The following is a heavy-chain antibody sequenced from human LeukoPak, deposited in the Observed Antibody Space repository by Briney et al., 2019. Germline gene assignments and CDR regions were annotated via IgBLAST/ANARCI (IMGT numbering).Heavy chain of an antibody. J-gene: IGHJ4*02. V-gene: IGHV3-30-3*01. CDR3: ARDSIVVVPAAITYFDY. Sequence: GGSLRLSCAASGFTFSSYAMHWVRQAPGKGLEWVAVISYDGSNKYYADSVKGRFTISRDNSKNTLYLQMNSLRAEDTAVYYCARDSIVVVPAAITYFDYWGQGTLVTVSS. D-gene: IGHD2-2*01. CDR1: GFTFSSYA. CDR2: ISYDGSNK.